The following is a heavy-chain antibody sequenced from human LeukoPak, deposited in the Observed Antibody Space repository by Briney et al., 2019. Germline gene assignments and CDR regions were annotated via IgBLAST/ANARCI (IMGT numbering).Heavy chain of an antibody. CDR2: IYHSGST. CDR1: GYSISSGYY. J-gene: IGHJ4*02. V-gene: IGHV4-38-2*02. D-gene: IGHD2-2*01. Sequence: SETLSLTCTVSGYSISSGYYWGWIRRPPGKGLEWIGSIYHSGSTYYNPSLKSRVTISVDTSKNQFSLKLSSVTAADTAVYYCARVPIVVVPAALDYWGQGTLVTVSS. CDR3: ARVPIVVVPAALDY.